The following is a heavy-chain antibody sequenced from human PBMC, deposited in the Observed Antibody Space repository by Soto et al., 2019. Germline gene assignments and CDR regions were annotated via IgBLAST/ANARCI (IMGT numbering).Heavy chain of an antibody. D-gene: IGHD1-26*01. V-gene: IGHV4-34*01. CDR3: ARAPLGATAPLFDY. CDR2: INHSGST. Sequence: SETLSLTCAVYGGSFSGYYWSWIRQPPGKGLEWIGEINHSGSTNYNPSLKSRVTISVDTSKNQFSLKLSSVTAADTAVYYCARAPLGATAPLFDYWGQGTLVTVSS. CDR1: GGSFSGYY. J-gene: IGHJ4*02.